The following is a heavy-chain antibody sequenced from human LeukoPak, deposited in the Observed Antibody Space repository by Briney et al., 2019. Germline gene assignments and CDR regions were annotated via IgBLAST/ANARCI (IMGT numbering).Heavy chain of an antibody. CDR2: ISYDGSNK. J-gene: IGHJ5*02. CDR1: GFTFSSYG. D-gene: IGHD3-10*01. CDR3: ASSFNGFDP. V-gene: IGHV3-30*03. Sequence: PGGSLRLSCAASGFTFSSYGMHWVRQAPGKGLEWVAVISYDGSNKYYADSVKGRFTISRDNSKNTLYLQMNSLRAEDTAVYYCASSFNGFDPWGQGTLVTVSS.